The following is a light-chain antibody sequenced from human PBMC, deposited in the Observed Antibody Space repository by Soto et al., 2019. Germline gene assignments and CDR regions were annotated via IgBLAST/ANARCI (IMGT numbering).Light chain of an antibody. Sequence: DIQMAQSPSTLSASEGDRVTITCRASRDGGKCLAWYQQKPGKAPTLLIHGASSLQSGVPQRYSGSGYGTDFTLTISSLQPEDFATYYCQQANSFPITFGQGTRLEIK. J-gene: IGKJ5*01. CDR3: QQANSFPIT. V-gene: IGKV1-12*01. CDR1: RDGGKC. CDR2: GAS.